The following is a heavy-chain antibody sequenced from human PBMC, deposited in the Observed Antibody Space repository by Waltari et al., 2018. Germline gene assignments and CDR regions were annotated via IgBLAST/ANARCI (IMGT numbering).Heavy chain of an antibody. CDR1: GFTFGDYA. Sequence: EVQLVESGGGLVQPGRSLRLSCTASGFTFGDYAMSWFRQAPGKGLEWVANIKQDGSETNYVDSVKGRFTISRDNAKNSLFLQMNSLSAGDTAVYFCATSYHLWGQGTLVTVSS. D-gene: IGHD3-3*02. CDR2: IKQDGSET. V-gene: IGHV3-7*01. J-gene: IGHJ4*02. CDR3: ATSYHL.